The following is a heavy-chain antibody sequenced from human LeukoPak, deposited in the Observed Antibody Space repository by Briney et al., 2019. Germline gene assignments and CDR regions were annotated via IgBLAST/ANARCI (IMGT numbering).Heavy chain of an antibody. CDR1: GFTFSTYA. Sequence: GGSLRLSCAASGFTFSTYAMHWVRQAPGKGLEWVAFISYDGTNKYCADSVKGRFTISRDYSKNTLYLQMNSLRAEDTALYYCAREILTGYAFDIWGQGTMVTVSS. V-gene: IGHV3-30-3*01. D-gene: IGHD7-27*01. J-gene: IGHJ3*02. CDR2: ISYDGTNK. CDR3: AREILTGYAFDI.